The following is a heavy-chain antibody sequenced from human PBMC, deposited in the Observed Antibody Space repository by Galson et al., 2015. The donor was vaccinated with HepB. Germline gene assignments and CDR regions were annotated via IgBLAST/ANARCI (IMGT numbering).Heavy chain of an antibody. CDR1: GNTFSGFS. V-gene: IGHV1-69*13. CDR3: ASDGSGWPPAYYMDV. D-gene: IGHD6-19*01. Sequence: SVKVSCKASGNTFSGFSIAWVRQAPGQGLEWMGGIIPNFGAANYAQKFQGRVTITADESTSTAYLELSSLKSEDTAVYYCASDGSGWPPAYYMDVWGNGTTVAVSS. J-gene: IGHJ6*03. CDR2: IIPNFGAA.